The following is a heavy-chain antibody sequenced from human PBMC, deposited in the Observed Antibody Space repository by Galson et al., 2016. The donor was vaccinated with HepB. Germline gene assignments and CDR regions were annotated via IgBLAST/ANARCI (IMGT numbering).Heavy chain of an antibody. CDR1: GYTFTAQY. Sequence: SVKVSCKASGYTFTAQYIHWVRLAPGQGLEWMGWINPNSGDTNYAQKFQGRVTMTRDTSITTAYMDMGSLRSDDTAVYYCARGFTSGWVGGDWFDPWGQGTAVTVSS. J-gene: IGHJ5*02. V-gene: IGHV1-2*02. CDR3: ARGFTSGWVGGDWFDP. CDR2: INPNSGDT. D-gene: IGHD6-19*01.